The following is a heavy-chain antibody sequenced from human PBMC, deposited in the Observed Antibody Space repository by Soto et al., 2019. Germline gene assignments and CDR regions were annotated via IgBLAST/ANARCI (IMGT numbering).Heavy chain of an antibody. Sequence: QVQLVQSGAEVKKPGASVMVSCRASGYTFTSHYMHWVRQAPGQGLEWMGMIDTSGGATNYAQKFQGRVTITRDTATTTVYMELSSLRPEDTAVYSCSRGLWQWLFDYWGQGTLVTVSS. V-gene: IGHV1-46*03. CDR3: SRGLWQWLFDY. D-gene: IGHD6-19*01. CDR2: IDTSGGAT. CDR1: GYTFTSHY. J-gene: IGHJ4*02.